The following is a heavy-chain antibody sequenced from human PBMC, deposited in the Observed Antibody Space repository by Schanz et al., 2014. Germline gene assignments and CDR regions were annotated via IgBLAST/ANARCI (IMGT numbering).Heavy chain of an antibody. CDR2: ISAYNGNT. CDR1: GYTFTSYG. J-gene: IGHJ6*02. V-gene: IGHV1-18*01. Sequence: QVQLVQSGAEVKKPGASVKVSCKASGYTFTSYGISWVRQAPGQGLEWMGRISAYNGNTSYAQKLQGRVTMTTDTATSTGSMDLGSLRSDDTAVYYCARDNLVSGSWYSYYGMDVWGQGTTVTVSS. CDR3: ARDNLVSGSWYSYYGMDV. D-gene: IGHD6-13*01.